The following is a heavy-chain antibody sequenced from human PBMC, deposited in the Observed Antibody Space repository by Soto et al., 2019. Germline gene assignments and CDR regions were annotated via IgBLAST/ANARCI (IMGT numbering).Heavy chain of an antibody. CDR3: ARDKGYCTNGVCPAPPYYYYGMDV. CDR1: GFTFSSYA. CDR2: ISYDGSNK. J-gene: IGHJ6*02. D-gene: IGHD2-8*01. V-gene: IGHV3-30-3*01. Sequence: GGSLRLSCAASGFTFSSYAMHWVRQAPGKGLEWVAVISYDGSNKYYADSVKGRFTISRDNSKNTLYLQMNSLRAEDTAVYYCARDKGYCTNGVCPAPPYYYYGMDVWGQGTTVTVSS.